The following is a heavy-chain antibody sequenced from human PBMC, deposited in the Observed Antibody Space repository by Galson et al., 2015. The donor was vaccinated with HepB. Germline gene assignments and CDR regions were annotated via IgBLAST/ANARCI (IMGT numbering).Heavy chain of an antibody. CDR1: GFTFSSYG. D-gene: IGHD3-16*01. Sequence: SLRLSCAASGFTFSSYGMHWVRQAPGKGLEWVAFIRYDGSNKYYADSVKGRFTISRDNSKNTLYLQMNSLRAEDTAVYYCAKDHAPLHRAVYYFDYWGQGTLVTVSS. J-gene: IGHJ4*02. CDR2: IRYDGSNK. CDR3: AKDHAPLHRAVYYFDY. V-gene: IGHV3-30*02.